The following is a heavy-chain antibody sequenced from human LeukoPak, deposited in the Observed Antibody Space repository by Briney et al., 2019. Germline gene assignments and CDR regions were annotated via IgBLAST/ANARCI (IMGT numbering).Heavy chain of an antibody. CDR1: GYTFTSYG. CDR2: ISAYNGNT. V-gene: IGHV1-18*01. Sequence: GASVKVSCKASGYTFTSYGISWVRQAPGQGLEWMGWISAYNGNTNYAQKLQGRVTMTTDTSTSTAYMELRSLRSDDTAVYYCARVPDYYDSSGYEAWDYWGQGTLVTVSS. D-gene: IGHD3-22*01. CDR3: ARVPDYYDSSGYEAWDY. J-gene: IGHJ4*02.